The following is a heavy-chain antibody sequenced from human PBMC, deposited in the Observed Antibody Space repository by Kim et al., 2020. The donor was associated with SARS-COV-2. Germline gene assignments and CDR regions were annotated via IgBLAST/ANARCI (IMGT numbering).Heavy chain of an antibody. J-gene: IGHJ5*02. CDR2: ISSSSSTI. CDR1: GFTFSSYS. V-gene: IGHV3-48*02. Sequence: GGSLRLSCAASGFTFSSYSMNWVRQAPGKGLEWVSYISSSSSTIYYADSVKGRFTISRDNAKNSLYLQMNSLRDEDTAVYYCARVLLWFGEWLFDPWGQGTLVTVSS. CDR3: ARVLLWFGEWLFDP. D-gene: IGHD3-10*01.